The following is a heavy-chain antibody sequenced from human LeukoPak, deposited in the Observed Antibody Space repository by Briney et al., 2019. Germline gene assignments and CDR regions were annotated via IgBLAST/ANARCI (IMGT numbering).Heavy chain of an antibody. CDR2: ISQSGSTI. CDR1: GFTFRNYY. D-gene: IGHD7-27*01. CDR3: ARSDWGSHS. J-gene: IGHJ4*02. V-gene: IGHV3-11*01. Sequence: GGSLRLSCAASGFTFRNYYMTWIRQAPGKGLEWISYISQSGSTIYYADSVRGRFTISRDNAKNSLYLQMNSLRVEDTAVYYCARSDWGSHSWGQGTLVTVSS.